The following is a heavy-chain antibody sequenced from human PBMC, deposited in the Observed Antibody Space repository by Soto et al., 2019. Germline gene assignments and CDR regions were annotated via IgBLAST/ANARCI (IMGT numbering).Heavy chain of an antibody. V-gene: IGHV3-7*05. CDR1: GFTFSGYW. D-gene: IGHD1-26*01. J-gene: IGHJ4*02. CDR3: ARALGVGAIHFDY. CDR2: IKQDGSEK. Sequence: GGSLILSCAASGFTFSGYWMSWVRQAPGKGLEWVANIKQDGSEKYYVDSVKGRFTISRDNAKNSLYLQMNSLRAEDTAVYYCARALGVGAIHFDYWGQGTLVTVSS.